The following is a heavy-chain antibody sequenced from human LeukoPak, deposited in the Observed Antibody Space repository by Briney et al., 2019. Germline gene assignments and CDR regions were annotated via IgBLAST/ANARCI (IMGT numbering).Heavy chain of an antibody. CDR1: GITVSSNY. J-gene: IGHJ5*02. D-gene: IGHD5-24*01. CDR3: ARGSRDGYGMFDP. CDR2: IYSGGST. Sequence: GGSLRLSCAASGITVSSNYMSWVRQAPGKGLEWVSVIYSGGSTHYADSVKGRFTISRDNSKNTLYLQMNSLRAEDTAVYYCARGSRDGYGMFDPWGQGTLVTVSS. V-gene: IGHV3-66*01.